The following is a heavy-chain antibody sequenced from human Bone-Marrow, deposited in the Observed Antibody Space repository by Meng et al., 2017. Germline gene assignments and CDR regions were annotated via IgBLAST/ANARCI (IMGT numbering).Heavy chain of an antibody. CDR3: ARGGLGYCSSTSCYAGGKFDY. Sequence: GGSLRLSCAASGFTFSSYAMHWVRQAPGKGLEWVAVISYDGSNKYYADSVKGRFTISRDNSKNTLYLQMNSLRAEDTAVYYCARGGLGYCSSTSCYAGGKFDYWGQGT. CDR1: GFTFSSYA. CDR2: ISYDGSNK. J-gene: IGHJ4*02. D-gene: IGHD2-2*01. V-gene: IGHV3-30*04.